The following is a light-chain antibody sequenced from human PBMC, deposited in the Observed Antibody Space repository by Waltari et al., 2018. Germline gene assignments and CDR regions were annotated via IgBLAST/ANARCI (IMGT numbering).Light chain of an antibody. V-gene: IGKV3-20*01. CDR2: DAS. CDR3: QHYVTLPAT. CDR1: KSLSTP. J-gene: IGKJ1*01. Sequence: EIVLTQSPGTLSLSPGERATLSCRPSKSLSTPLAWYQQKPGQAPRPLIYDASRRATGIPDRFSGSGSGTDFSLTLSRLEPEDFAVYYCQHYVTLPATFGQGTRVELK.